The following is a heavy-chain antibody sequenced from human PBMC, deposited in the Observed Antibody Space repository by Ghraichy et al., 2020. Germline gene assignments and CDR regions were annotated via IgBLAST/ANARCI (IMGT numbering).Heavy chain of an antibody. J-gene: IGHJ6*02. CDR3: ARERGPDCSSTSCYTQTYYYYYYGMDV. V-gene: IGHV1-8*01. Sequence: ASVKVSCKASGYTFTSYDINWVRQATGQGLEWMGWMNPNSGNTGYAQKFQGRVTMTRNTSISTAYMELSSLRSEDTAVYYCARERGPDCSSTSCYTQTYYYYYYGMDVWGQGTTVTVSS. CDR1: GYTFTSYD. CDR2: MNPNSGNT. D-gene: IGHD2-2*02.